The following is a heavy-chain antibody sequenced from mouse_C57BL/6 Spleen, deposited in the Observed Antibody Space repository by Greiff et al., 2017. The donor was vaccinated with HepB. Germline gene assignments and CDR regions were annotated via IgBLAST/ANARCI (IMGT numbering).Heavy chain of an antibody. Sequence: VQLQQSGAELVRPGSSVKLSCKASGYTFTSYWMDWVKQRPGQGLEWIGNIYPSDSETHYNQKFKDKATLTVDKSSSTAYMQLSSLTSEDSAVYYCARETYWYFDVWGTGTTVTVSS. CDR2: IYPSDSET. V-gene: IGHV1-61*01. J-gene: IGHJ1*03. CDR1: GYTFTSYW. CDR3: ARETYWYFDV.